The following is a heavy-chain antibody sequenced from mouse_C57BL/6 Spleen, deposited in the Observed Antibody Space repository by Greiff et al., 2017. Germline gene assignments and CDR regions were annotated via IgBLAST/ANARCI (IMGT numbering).Heavy chain of an antibody. CDR1: GYTFTDYN. V-gene: IGHV1-22*01. CDR2: INPNNGGT. Sequence: EVQLQQSGPELVKPGASVKMSCKASGYTFTDYNMHWVKQSHGKSLEWIGYINPNNGGTSYNQKFKGKATLTVNKSSSTAYMELRSLTSEDSAVYYCAREGIYYYGSSRYYAMDYWGQGTSVTVSS. D-gene: IGHD1-1*01. J-gene: IGHJ4*01. CDR3: AREGIYYYGSSRYYAMDY.